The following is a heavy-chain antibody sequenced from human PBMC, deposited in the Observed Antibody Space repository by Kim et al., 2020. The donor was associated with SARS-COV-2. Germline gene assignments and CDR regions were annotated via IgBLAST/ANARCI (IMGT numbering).Heavy chain of an antibody. CDR2: TSYSGSA. D-gene: IGHD4-17*01. V-gene: IGHV4-39*01. J-gene: IGHJ3*02. CDR1: GGSISSSSDY. Sequence: SQTLSLTCSASGGSISSSSDYYWGWIRQPPGKGLEWIGSTSYSGSANYNPSLRSRVTISVDTSKNHVSLKLTSVTAADTAVYYCARHFDYPRASDIWGQG. CDR3: ARHFDYPRASDI.